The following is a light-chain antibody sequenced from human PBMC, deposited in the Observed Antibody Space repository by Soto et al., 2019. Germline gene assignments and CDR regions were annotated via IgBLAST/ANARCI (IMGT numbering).Light chain of an antibody. Sequence: QLVLTQSPSATASLGASVKLTCTLSGGHSTYAIAWHQQQPEKGPRYLMRLNSDGSHNKGAGIPDRFSGSISGAERYLTISSPHSEDEADYYCQTWASGIVVFGGGTQLTVL. CDR2: LNSDGSH. V-gene: IGLV4-69*01. J-gene: IGLJ2*01. CDR1: GGHSTYA. CDR3: QTWASGIVV.